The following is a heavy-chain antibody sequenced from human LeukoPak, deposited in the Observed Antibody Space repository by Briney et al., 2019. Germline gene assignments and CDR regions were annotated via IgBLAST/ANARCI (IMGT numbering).Heavy chain of an antibody. J-gene: IGHJ6*03. CDR1: GFIFSNYY. CDR2: IHGSASYN. D-gene: IGHD5-12*01. V-gene: IGHV3-21*06. Sequence: PGGSLRLSCTASGFIFSNYYLNWVRQAPGKGLEWVSCIHGSASYNYYADSVKGRFTISRDSAKNSLYLEMSSLRVEDTAVYYCVRAFGGYDSQRFYYNMDVWGKGTTVTVSS. CDR3: VRAFGGYDSQRFYYNMDV.